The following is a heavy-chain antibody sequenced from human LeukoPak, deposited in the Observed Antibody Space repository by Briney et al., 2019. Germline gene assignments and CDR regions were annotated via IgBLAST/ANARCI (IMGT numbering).Heavy chain of an antibody. V-gene: IGHV1-69*13. CDR3: ASRDGYNYGDY. J-gene: IGHJ4*02. D-gene: IGHD5-24*01. CDR2: IIPILTTA. CDR1: GDTFSSHA. Sequence: ASVKVSCKASGDTFSSHAISWVRQAPGQGLEWMGGIIPILTTANYAQKFQGRVTITADESTSTAYMELSSLRSEDTAVYYCASRDGYNYGDYWGQGTLVTVSS.